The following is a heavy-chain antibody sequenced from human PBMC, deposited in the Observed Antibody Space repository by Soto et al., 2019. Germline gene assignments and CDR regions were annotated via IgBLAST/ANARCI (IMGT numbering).Heavy chain of an antibody. D-gene: IGHD3-16*01. J-gene: IGHJ4*02. CDR1: GFTFDDYV. V-gene: IGHV3-9*01. Sequence: SLRLSCAASGFTFDDYVMHWVRQAPGKGLEWVASVNWNGRTTLYAAAVKGRFSVSRDNGKNSLYLEMTSLRPNDTALYFCAKAREYNYALSHLGQGILVTASS. CDR2: VNWNGRTT. CDR3: AKAREYNYALSH.